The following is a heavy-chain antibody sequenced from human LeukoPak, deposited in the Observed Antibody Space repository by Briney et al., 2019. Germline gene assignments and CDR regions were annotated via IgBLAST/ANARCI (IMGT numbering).Heavy chain of an antibody. CDR3: ARHRLFDTIGYYYDFDY. D-gene: IGHD3-22*01. CDR2: LYYSGSA. CDR1: GYSISGGYH. V-gene: IGHV4-38-2*01. J-gene: IGHJ4*02. Sequence: PSETLSLTCAVSGYSISGGYHWGRIRQPPGKGLEWIGSLYYSGSAYHNPSLKSRVTMSLDTSKNQFSLRLSSVTAADTAVYYCARHRLFDTIGYYYDFDYWGQGTLVTVSS.